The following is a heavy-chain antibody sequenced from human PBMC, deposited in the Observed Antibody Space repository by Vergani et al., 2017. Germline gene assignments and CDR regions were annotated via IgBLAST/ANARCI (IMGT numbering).Heavy chain of an antibody. CDR2: IYWNDDQ. V-gene: IGHV2-5*04. CDR3: VYRKSECGTSGCFYPFYDYYYMDV. CDR1: GFSLNTRGVS. J-gene: IGHJ6*03. Sequence: HITLKESGPTLVKPTQTLTLTCTFSGFSLNTRGVSVAWIRQPPGKALDWLGLIYWNDDQHYSPSLNNRVTITKVNSKNQVVLTMTNMEYVDTGTYYCVYRKSECGTSGCFYPFYDYYYMDVWGKGTTVTVSS. D-gene: IGHD1-7*01.